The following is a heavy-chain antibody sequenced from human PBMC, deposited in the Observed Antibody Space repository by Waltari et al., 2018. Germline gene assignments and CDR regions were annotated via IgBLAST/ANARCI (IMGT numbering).Heavy chain of an antibody. CDR2: IIPIFGTA. CDR3: ARDKGYSSPTEAFDI. D-gene: IGHD6-13*01. Sequence: QVQLVQSGSELKKPGASVKVSCKASGYTFTSYAMNWVRQAPGQGLEWMGGIIPIFGTANYAQKFQGRVTITADKSTSTAYMELSSLRSEDTAVYYCARDKGYSSPTEAFDIWGQGTMVTVSS. V-gene: IGHV1-69*06. J-gene: IGHJ3*02. CDR1: GYTFTSYA.